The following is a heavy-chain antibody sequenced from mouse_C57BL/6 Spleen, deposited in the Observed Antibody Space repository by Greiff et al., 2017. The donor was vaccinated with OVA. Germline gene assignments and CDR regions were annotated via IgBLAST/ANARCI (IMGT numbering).Heavy chain of an antibody. V-gene: IGHV1-39*01. CDR1: GYSFTDYN. J-gene: IGHJ2*01. Sequence: EVQGVESGPELVKPGASVKISCKASGYSFTDYNMNWVKQSNGKSLEWIGVINPNYGTTSYNQKFKGKATLTVDQSSSTAYMQLNSLTSEDSAVYYCARGETAQARGYCFDYWGQGTTLTVSS. D-gene: IGHD3-2*02. CDR3: ARGETAQARGYCFDY. CDR2: INPNYGTT.